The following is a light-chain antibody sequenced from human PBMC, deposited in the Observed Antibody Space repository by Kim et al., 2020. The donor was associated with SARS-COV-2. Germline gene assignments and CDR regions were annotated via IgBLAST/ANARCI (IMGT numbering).Light chain of an antibody. CDR3: SSYTSSKTWV. J-gene: IGLJ3*02. CDR2: DVT. CDR1: NSDIGGYNY. Sequence: QWFSISCTGSNSDIGGYNYVSWYQQHPGKPPKLIIYDVTKRPSGVSDRFSGSKSGNTASLIISGLQADDEADYYCSSYTSSKTWVFGGGTKLTVL. V-gene: IGLV2-14*03.